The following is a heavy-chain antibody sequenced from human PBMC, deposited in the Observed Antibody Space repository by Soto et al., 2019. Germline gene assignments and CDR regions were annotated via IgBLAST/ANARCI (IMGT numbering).Heavy chain of an antibody. Sequence: SETLSLTCTVSGGSISSSSYYWGWIRQPPGKGLEWIGSIYYSGSTYYNPSLKSRVTISVDTSKNQFSLKLSSVTAADTAVYYCARVRVAKGYYMDVWGKGTTVTVSS. V-gene: IGHV4-39*01. CDR2: IYYSGST. J-gene: IGHJ6*03. CDR3: ARVRVAKGYYMDV. CDR1: GGSISSSSYY. D-gene: IGHD2-21*01.